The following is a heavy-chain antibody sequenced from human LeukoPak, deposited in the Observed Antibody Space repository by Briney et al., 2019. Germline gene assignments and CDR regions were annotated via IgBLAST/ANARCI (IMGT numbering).Heavy chain of an antibody. Sequence: ASVKVSCKASGYTFTGYYMHWVRQAPGKGLEWMGLINPNSGDTNYAQTFQGRVTMTSDTSISTAYMELSRLRSDDTAVYYCARGMVRGTQTWYYYYMDVWGKGTTVTVSS. V-gene: IGHV1-2*06. CDR2: INPNSGDT. CDR3: ARGMVRGTQTWYYYYMDV. CDR1: GYTFTGYY. J-gene: IGHJ6*03. D-gene: IGHD3-10*01.